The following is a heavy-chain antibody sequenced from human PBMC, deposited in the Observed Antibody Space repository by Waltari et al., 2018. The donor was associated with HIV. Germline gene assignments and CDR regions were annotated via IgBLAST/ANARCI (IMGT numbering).Heavy chain of an antibody. CDR3: ARDYYDSSGYYYGYSP. D-gene: IGHD3-22*01. Sequence: QVQLQESGPGLVKPSETLSLTCTVSGGSISSYYWSWLRQPPGKGLEWIGYIYYSGSTNYNPSLKSRVTISVDTSKNQFSLKLSSVTAADTAVYHCARDYYDSSGYYYGYSPWGQGTLVTVSS. V-gene: IGHV4-59*01. J-gene: IGHJ5*02. CDR1: GGSISSYY. CDR2: IYYSGST.